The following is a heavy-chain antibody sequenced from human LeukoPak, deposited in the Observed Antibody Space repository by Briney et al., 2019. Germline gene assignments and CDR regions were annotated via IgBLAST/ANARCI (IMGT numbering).Heavy chain of an antibody. CDR3: AREATVTSIDY. CDR1: GGXISSGGYC. J-gene: IGHJ4*02. V-gene: IGHV4-31*03. D-gene: IGHD4-17*01. CDR2: IYYSGST. Sequence: SQTLSLTCTVSGGXISSGGYCWSWIRQHPGKGLEWIGYIYYSGSTYYNPSLKSRVTISVDTSKNQFSLKLSSVTAADTAVYYCAREATVTSIDYWGQGTLVTVSS.